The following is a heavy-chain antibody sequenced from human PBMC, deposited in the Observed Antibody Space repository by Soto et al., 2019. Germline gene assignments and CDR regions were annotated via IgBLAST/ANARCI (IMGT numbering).Heavy chain of an antibody. CDR3: ARVRGYSGLDN. J-gene: IGHJ4*02. CDR2: ISPISGTP. V-gene: IGHV1-69*06. CDR1: GGTFSSYA. D-gene: IGHD5-18*01. Sequence: QVQLVQSGAEVKKPGSSVRVSCKASGGTFSSYAISWVRQAPGQGLEWMGGISPISGTPNYAQKFQGRVTIIADKSTSTVYMELSSLRSEDTDVYYCARVRGYSGLDNWGQGTLVTVSS.